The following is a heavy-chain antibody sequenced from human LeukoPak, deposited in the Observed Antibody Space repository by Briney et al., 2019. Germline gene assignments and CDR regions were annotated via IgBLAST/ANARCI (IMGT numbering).Heavy chain of an antibody. CDR2: FDPEDGET. V-gene: IGHV1-24*01. J-gene: IGHJ4*02. CDR1: GYTLTELS. Sequence: ASVKVSCKVSGYTLTELSMHWVRQAPGKGLEWMGGFDPEDGETIYAQKFQGRVTMTEDTSTDTAYMELSSLRSEDTAVYYCATEAVVVPAAPYYFDYWGQGTLVTVSS. CDR3: ATEAVVVPAAPYYFDY. D-gene: IGHD2-2*01.